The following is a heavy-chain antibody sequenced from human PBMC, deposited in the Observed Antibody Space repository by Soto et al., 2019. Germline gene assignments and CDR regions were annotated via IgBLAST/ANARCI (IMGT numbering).Heavy chain of an antibody. CDR1: GGTFSSYA. D-gene: IGHD2-2*01. CDR2: IIPIFGTA. V-gene: IGHV1-69*13. CDR3: ARGYCSITSCHYHWAHCIHP. J-gene: IGHJ5*02. Sequence: SVKVSCKASGGTFSSYAISWVRQAPGQGLEWMGGIIPIFGTANYAQKFQGRVTITADESTSTAYMELSSLRSEDTAVYYCARGYCSITSCHYHWAHCIHPWGQGILVTVSS.